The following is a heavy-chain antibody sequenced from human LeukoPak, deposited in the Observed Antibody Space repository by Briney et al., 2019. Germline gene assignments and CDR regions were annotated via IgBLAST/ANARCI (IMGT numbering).Heavy chain of an antibody. J-gene: IGHJ6*02. Sequence: SETLSLTCAVYGGSFSGYYWSWIRQPPGKGLEWIGEINHSGSTNYSPSLKSRVTISVDTSKNQFSLKLSSVTAADTAVYYCARDLVVSEGYYGMDVWGQGTTVTVSS. CDR3: ARDLVVSEGYYGMDV. V-gene: IGHV4-34*01. CDR1: GGSFSGYY. CDR2: INHSGST.